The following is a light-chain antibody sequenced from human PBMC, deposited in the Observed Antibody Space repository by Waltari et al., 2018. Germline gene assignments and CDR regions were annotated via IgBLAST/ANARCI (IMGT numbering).Light chain of an antibody. CDR1: PRVSRF. J-gene: IGKJ1*01. V-gene: IGKV3-20*01. Sequence: EIVLTQAPGPLALSPGGRGPLPCRASPRVSRFVAWYQQKPGQAPRLLIYGASTRATGIPDRFSGSGSGTDFSLTISRLEPEDFAVYYCQKYDRLPATFGQGTKVEIK. CDR3: QKYDRLPAT. CDR2: GAS.